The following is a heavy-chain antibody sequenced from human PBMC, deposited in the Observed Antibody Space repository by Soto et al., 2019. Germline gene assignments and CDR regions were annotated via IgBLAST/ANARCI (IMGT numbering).Heavy chain of an antibody. Sequence: ASVKVSCKASGYTFTSYDINWVRQATGQGLEWMGWMNPNSGNTGYAQKFQGRVTMTRNTSISTAYMELSSLRSEDTAVYYCARGLQLNDAFDIWGQGTMVTVSS. CDR2: MNPNSGNT. V-gene: IGHV1-8*01. D-gene: IGHD1-1*01. J-gene: IGHJ3*02. CDR3: ARGLQLNDAFDI. CDR1: GYTFTSYD.